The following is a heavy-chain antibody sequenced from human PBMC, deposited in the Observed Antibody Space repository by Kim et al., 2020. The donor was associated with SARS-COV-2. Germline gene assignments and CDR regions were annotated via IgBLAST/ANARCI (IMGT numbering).Heavy chain of an antibody. CDR1: GGSISSSSYY. CDR2: IYYSGST. CDR3: ARVVVVAATYYYYGMDV. D-gene: IGHD2-15*01. Sequence: SETLSLTCTVSGGSISSSSYYWGWIRQPPGKGLEWIGSIYYSGSTYYNPSLKSRVTISVDTSKNQFSLKLSSVTVADTAVYYCARVVVVAATYYYYGMDVWGQGTTVTVSS. J-gene: IGHJ6*02. V-gene: IGHV4-39*01.